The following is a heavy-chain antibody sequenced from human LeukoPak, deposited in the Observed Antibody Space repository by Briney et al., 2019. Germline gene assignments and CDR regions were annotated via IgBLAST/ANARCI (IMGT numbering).Heavy chain of an antibody. Sequence: GESLKISCKGSGYSFTSYWIGWVRQMPGKGLEWMGIIYPGDSDTRCSPSFQSQVTISADKSISTAYLQWSSLKASDTAMYYCARHRGEWLFPLDAFDIWGQGTMVTVSS. CDR1: GYSFTSYW. V-gene: IGHV5-51*01. CDR3: ARHRGEWLFPLDAFDI. CDR2: IYPGDSDT. D-gene: IGHD3-3*01. J-gene: IGHJ3*02.